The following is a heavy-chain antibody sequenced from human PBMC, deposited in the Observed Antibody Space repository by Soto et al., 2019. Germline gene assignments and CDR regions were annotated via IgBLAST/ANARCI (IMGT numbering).Heavy chain of an antibody. Sequence: GGSLRLSCAASGFTFDDYAIHWVRQAPGKGLEWVSGISWNSGSIGYADSVKGRFTISRDNAKNSLYLQMNSLRAEDMALYYCAKGEGGEPYSPFDYWGQGTLVTVSS. V-gene: IGHV3-9*03. D-gene: IGHD3-16*01. J-gene: IGHJ4*02. CDR1: GFTFDDYA. CDR2: ISWNSGSI. CDR3: AKGEGGEPYSPFDY.